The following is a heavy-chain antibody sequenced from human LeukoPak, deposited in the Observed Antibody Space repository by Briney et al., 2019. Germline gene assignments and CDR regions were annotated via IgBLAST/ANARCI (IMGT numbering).Heavy chain of an antibody. CDR1: GVTFSSYW. CDR3: ARIDRDYGDYVYFDY. V-gene: IGHV3-7*03. J-gene: IGHJ4*02. Sequence: GGSLRLSCAASGVTFSSYWMSWVRQAPGKGLEWVANIKQDGSEKYYVDSVKGRFTISRDNAKNSLYLQMNSLRAEDTAVYYCARIDRDYGDYVYFDYWGQGTLVTVSS. D-gene: IGHD4-17*01. CDR2: IKQDGSEK.